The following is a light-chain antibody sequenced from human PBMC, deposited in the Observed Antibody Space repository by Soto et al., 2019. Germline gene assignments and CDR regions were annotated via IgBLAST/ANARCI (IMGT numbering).Light chain of an antibody. CDR1: DIVTNNN. CDR3: QESYSFLWGT. V-gene: IGKV3D-20*02. Sequence: IVLTQSPATLSLSPGESATLSCRASDIVTNNNLAWYQQKPGQPPRLLIYGASSRATGIPDRFSASASGTDFTLAISRLEPEDFATYYCQESYSFLWGTCGQGTKGDI. CDR2: GAS. J-gene: IGKJ1*01.